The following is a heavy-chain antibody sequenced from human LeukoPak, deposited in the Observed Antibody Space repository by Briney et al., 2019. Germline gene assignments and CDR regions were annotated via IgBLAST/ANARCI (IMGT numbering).Heavy chain of an antibody. V-gene: IGHV3-23*01. J-gene: IGHJ4*02. CDR1: GITFSSYA. CDR2: ISGSGGST. CDR3: AKSPRYYYDSSGYSQYYFDY. D-gene: IGHD3-22*01. Sequence: GGSLRLSCAACGITFSSYAMSWVRQAPGKGLEWVSAISGSGGSTYYADSVKGRFTISRDNAKNTLYLQMNSLRAEDTAVYYCAKSPRYYYDSSGYSQYYFDYWGQGTLVTVS.